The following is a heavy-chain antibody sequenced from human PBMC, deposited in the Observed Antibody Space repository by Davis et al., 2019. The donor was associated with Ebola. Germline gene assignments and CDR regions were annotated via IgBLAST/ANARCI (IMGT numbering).Heavy chain of an antibody. Sequence: SETLSLTCAVHGGSFSGYYWSWIRQPPGKGLEWIGEINHSGSTNYNPSLKSRVTISVDTSKNQFSLKLSSVTAADTAVYYCARGRGYSYGYLAYYYGMDVWGQGTTVTVSS. J-gene: IGHJ6*02. CDR3: ARGRGYSYGYLAYYYGMDV. V-gene: IGHV4-34*01. CDR2: INHSGST. D-gene: IGHD5-18*01. CDR1: GGSFSGYY.